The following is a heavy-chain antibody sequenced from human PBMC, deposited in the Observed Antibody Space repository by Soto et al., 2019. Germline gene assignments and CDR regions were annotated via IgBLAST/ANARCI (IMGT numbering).Heavy chain of an antibody. J-gene: IGHJ4*02. CDR3: ARAVAVPAAFDY. Sequence: QVQLVQSGAEEKKPGASVKVSCKASGYTFTGYAMHWVRQAPGQRLEWMGWINAGNGNTKYSQKFQGRVTITRDTSASAADMELSSLSSEDTAVYYCARAVAVPAAFDYWGQGTLVTVSS. CDR1: GYTFTGYA. V-gene: IGHV1-3*05. CDR2: INAGNGNT. D-gene: IGHD6-19*01.